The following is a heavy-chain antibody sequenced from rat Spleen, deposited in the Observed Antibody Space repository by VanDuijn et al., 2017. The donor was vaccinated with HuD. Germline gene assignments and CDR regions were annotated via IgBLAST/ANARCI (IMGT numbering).Heavy chain of an antibody. D-gene: IGHD1-11*01. CDR3: VRYTAAISFDY. V-gene: IGHV3-1*01. J-gene: IGHJ2*01. CDR1: GFSITSNY. Sequence: EVQLQESGPGLVKPSQSLSLNCSVTGFSITSNYWVWIRKFPGNKMEWMGYIDFSGSTGYNPSLKARISITRDLSKNQFFLQLNSVSTEDTAIYFCVRYTAAISFDYWGQGVMVTVSS. CDR2: IDFSGST.